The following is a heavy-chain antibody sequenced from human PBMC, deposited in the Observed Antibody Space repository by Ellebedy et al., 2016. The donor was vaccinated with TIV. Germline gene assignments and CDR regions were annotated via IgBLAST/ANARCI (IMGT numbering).Heavy chain of an antibody. CDR3: VRGRRGYCTDSSCSYYYFYYLDV. Sequence: SETLSLXCAVSGGSFSGYYWNWVRQSPGKGLEWIGEIDHRGSTIYDPSLKSRVAISLDTSKRQFSLNVSSMTVADTAVYYCVRGRRGYCTDSSCSYYYFYYLDVWGKGTAVTVS. V-gene: IGHV4-34*01. D-gene: IGHD2-8*02. CDR2: IDHRGST. J-gene: IGHJ6*03. CDR1: GGSFSGYY.